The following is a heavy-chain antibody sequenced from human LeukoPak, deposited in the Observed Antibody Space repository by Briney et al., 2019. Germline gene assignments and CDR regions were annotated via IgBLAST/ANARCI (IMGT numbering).Heavy chain of an antibody. Sequence: GGSLRLSCAASGFTFSTYEMNWVRQAPGKGLEWVSYITDSGRTIYYADSVKGRFTISRDNAKNSLFLQMNNLRAEDTAVYYCARGEVVTASLPDYFYYYMDVWGKGTTVTISS. CDR2: ITDSGRTI. V-gene: IGHV3-48*03. CDR3: ARGEVVTASLPDYFYYYMDV. CDR1: GFTFSTYE. D-gene: IGHD2-21*02. J-gene: IGHJ6*03.